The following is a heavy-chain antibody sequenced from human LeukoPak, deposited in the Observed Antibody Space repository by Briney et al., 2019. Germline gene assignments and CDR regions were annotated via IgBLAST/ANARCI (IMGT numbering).Heavy chain of an antibody. D-gene: IGHD4-17*01. CDR3: ARETSYGDYTYLDY. J-gene: IGHJ4*02. V-gene: IGHV3-11*01. Sequence: GGSLRLSCADSGFSFSDFYMNWIRQAPGKGLEWVSYITDSGSTNYYADSVKGRFTISRDNAKNSLYLQMNSLRAEDTAVYYCARETSYGDYTYLDYWGQGTLVTVSS. CDR2: ITDSGSTN. CDR1: GFSFSDFY.